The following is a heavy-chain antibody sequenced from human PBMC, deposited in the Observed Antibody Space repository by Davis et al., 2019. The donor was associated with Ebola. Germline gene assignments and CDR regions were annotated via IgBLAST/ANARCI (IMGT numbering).Heavy chain of an antibody. CDR3: AKLAGQQWSIHH. CDR2: ISGPGSYT. CDR1: GFIFSDYP. J-gene: IGHJ5*02. V-gene: IGHV3-23*01. Sequence: GESLKISCAAAGFIFSDYPMTWVRQAPGKGLTWVSAISGPGSYTYYAESVKDRFTISRDNSKNTLYLQMNSLRAEDTAVYYCAKLAGQQWSIHHWGQGTLVTVSS. D-gene: IGHD6-19*01.